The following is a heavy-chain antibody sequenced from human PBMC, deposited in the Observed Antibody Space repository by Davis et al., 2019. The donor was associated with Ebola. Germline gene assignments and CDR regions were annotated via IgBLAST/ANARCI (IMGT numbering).Heavy chain of an antibody. J-gene: IGHJ6*04. Sequence: SETLSLTCSVSGASISSYYWSWIRQPPGKGLEWIGYIYYSGSTNYNPSLKSRVTISVDTSKNQFSLKLSSVTAADTAVYYCARQTTITSYYYGMDVWGKGTTVTVSS. V-gene: IGHV4-59*08. D-gene: IGHD5-24*01. CDR2: IYYSGST. CDR3: ARQTTITSYYYGMDV. CDR1: GASISSYY.